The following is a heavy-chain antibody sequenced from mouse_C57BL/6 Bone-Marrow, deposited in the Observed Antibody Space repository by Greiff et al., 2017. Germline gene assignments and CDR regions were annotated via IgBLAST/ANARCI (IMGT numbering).Heavy chain of an antibody. CDR1: GFNIKDDY. D-gene: IGHD1-1*01. V-gene: IGHV14-4*01. CDR2: IDPENGDT. Sequence: VQLQQSGAELVRPGASVKLSCTASGFNIKDDYMHWVKQRPEQGLEWIGWIDPENGDTEYASKFQGTATITADTSSNTAYLQLSSLTSEDAAVYFCTSYCGYDVDYWGQGTSVTVSS. CDR3: TSYCGYDVDY. J-gene: IGHJ4*01.